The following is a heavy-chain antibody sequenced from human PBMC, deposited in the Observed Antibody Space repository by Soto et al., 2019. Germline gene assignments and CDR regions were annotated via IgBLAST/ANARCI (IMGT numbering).Heavy chain of an antibody. J-gene: IGHJ4*02. CDR1: GGTFSSYA. V-gene: IGHV1-69*01. Sequence: QVQLVQSGAEVKKPGSSVKVSCKASGGTFSSYAISWVRQAPGQGLEWMGGVIPLFGTANHAQEFQGGVTITADETTSTAYMELSSLRSEDTAVYYCARDTPDRISWYGPFGYWGQGTLVTVSS. D-gene: IGHD6-13*01. CDR2: VIPLFGTA. CDR3: ARDTPDRISWYGPFGY.